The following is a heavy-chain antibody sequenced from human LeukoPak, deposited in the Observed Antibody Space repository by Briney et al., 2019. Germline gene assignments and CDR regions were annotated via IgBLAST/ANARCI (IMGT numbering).Heavy chain of an antibody. D-gene: IGHD3-10*01. J-gene: IGHJ4*02. CDR3: ATDRSGSYGKDFDY. V-gene: IGHV1-24*01. CDR1: GYTFTSYY. Sequence: ASVKVSCKASGYTFTSYYMHWVRQAPGKGLEWMGGFDPEDGETIYAQKFQGRVTMTEDTSTDTAYMELSSLRSEDTAVYYCATDRSGSYGKDFDYWGQGTLVTVSS. CDR2: FDPEDGET.